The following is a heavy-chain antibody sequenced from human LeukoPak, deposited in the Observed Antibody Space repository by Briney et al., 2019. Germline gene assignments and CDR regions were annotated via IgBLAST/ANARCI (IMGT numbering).Heavy chain of an antibody. CDR3: ARVKTPYYYDSSGYYYH. J-gene: IGHJ5*02. D-gene: IGHD3-22*01. V-gene: IGHV1-18*01. CDR1: GYTFTSYG. CDR2: ISAYNGNT. Sequence: ASVKVSCKASGYTFTSYGISWVRQAPGQGLEWMGWISAYNGNTNYAQKLQGRVTMTTDTSTSTAYMVLRSLRSDDTAVYYCARVKTPYYYDSSGYYYHWGQGTLVTVSS.